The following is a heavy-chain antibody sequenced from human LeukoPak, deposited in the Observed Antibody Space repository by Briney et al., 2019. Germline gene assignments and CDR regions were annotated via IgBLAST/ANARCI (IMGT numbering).Heavy chain of an antibody. J-gene: IGHJ6*03. V-gene: IGHV4-61*02. CDR3: ARWSGSVTARNYYYYMDV. D-gene: IGHD6-6*01. CDR2: IYTSGTT. Sequence: PSETLSLTCTVSGGSVRRGNYYWTWIRQPAGSGLEWIGRIYTSGTTDYNPSLRTRVTISVDASRNQFSLNLSSVSAADTAVYYCARWSGSVTARNYYYYMDVWGEGTTVTVSS. CDR1: GGSVRRGNYY.